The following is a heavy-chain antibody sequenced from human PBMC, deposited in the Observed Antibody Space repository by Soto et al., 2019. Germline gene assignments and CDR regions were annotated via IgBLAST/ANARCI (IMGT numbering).Heavy chain of an antibody. J-gene: IGHJ3*02. CDR2: ISYDGSNK. D-gene: IGHD6-19*01. V-gene: IGHV3-30-3*01. CDR1: GFTFSSYA. Sequence: QVQLVESGGGVVQPGRSLRLSCAASGFTFSSYAMHWVRQAPGTGLEWVAVISYDGSNKYYADSVKGRFTISRDNSKNTLYLQMNSLRAEDTAVYYCAREGYSSGADDAFDIWGQGTMGAVSS. CDR3: AREGYSSGADDAFDI.